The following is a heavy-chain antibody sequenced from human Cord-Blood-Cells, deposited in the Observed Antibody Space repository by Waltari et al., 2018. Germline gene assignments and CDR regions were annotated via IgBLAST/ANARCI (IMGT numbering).Heavy chain of an antibody. D-gene: IGHD5-12*01. J-gene: IGHJ2*01. CDR3: ARDRGDGYNHWYFDL. V-gene: IGHV1-69*01. CDR2: IIPIFGTA. CDR1: GGPFRSYA. Sequence: QVQLVPSGAEAQKPGSSVKVSCKASGGPFRSYAISWFRPAPGQGLEWMRGIIPIFGTANYAQKFQGRVTITADESTSTAYMELSSLRSEDTAVYYCARDRGDGYNHWYFDLWGRGTLVTVSS.